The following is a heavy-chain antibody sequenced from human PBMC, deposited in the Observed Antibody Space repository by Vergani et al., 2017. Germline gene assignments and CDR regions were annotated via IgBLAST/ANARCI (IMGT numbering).Heavy chain of an antibody. V-gene: IGHV1-46*01. CDR1: GYPFTSYY. CDR3: ARALRDYYDSSGYSAFDI. D-gene: IGHD3-22*01. CDR2: INPSGGST. Sequence: QVQLVQSGAEVKKPGASVKVSCKASGYPFTSYYMHWVRQAPGQGLEWMGIINPSGGSTSYAQKFQGRVTMTRDTSTSTVYMELSSLRSEDTAVYYCARALRDYYDSSGYSAFDIWGQGTMVTVSS. J-gene: IGHJ3*02.